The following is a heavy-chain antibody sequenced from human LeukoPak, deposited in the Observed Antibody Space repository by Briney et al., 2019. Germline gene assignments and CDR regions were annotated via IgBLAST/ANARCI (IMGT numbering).Heavy chain of an antibody. V-gene: IGHV6-1*01. CDR1: GDSVSSNSAA. Sequence: SHTLSLTCAISGDSVSSNSAAWNWIRQSPSRGLEWLGRTYHRSKWYSGSALSLKGRITVNPDTSKNQFSLQLNSVGPEDTAVYYCARTTGHFDYWGQGTLVTVSS. J-gene: IGHJ4*02. D-gene: IGHD2-8*02. CDR2: TYHRSKWYS. CDR3: ARTTGHFDY.